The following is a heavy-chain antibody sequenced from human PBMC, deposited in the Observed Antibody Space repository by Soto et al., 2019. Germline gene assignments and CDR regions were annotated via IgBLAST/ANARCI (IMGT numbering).Heavy chain of an antibody. V-gene: IGHV1-18*01. Sequence: GASVKASCKASGYTFTSYGISWVRQAPGQGLEWMGWISAYNGNTNYAQKLQGRVTMTTDTSTSTAYMELRSLRSDDTAVYYCARDFSQLRFLEWLSQYGMDVWGQGTTVTVSS. D-gene: IGHD3-3*01. CDR2: ISAYNGNT. CDR1: GYTFTSYG. J-gene: IGHJ6*02. CDR3: ARDFSQLRFLEWLSQYGMDV.